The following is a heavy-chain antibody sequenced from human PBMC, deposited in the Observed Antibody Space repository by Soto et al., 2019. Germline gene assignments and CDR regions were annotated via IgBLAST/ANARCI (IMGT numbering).Heavy chain of an antibody. J-gene: IGHJ5*02. V-gene: IGHV4-59*08. CDR2: SYYSGST. D-gene: IGHD3-16*01. CDR1: GGSISSYY. CDR3: ASRAPLGWFDP. Sequence: QVQLQESGPGLVKPSETLSLTCTVSGGSISSYYWSWIRQPPGKGLEWIGDSYYSGSTNYNPSLKSRVNISVDTSKNQFSLKLSSVTAADTAVYYCASRAPLGWFDPWGQGTLVTVSS.